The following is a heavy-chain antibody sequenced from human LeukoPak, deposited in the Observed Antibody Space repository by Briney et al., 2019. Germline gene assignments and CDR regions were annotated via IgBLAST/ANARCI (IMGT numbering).Heavy chain of an antibody. CDR1: GGSFSDYF. J-gene: IGHJ3*02. CDR3: AGLVDAFDI. V-gene: IGHV4-34*01. Sequence: EPSETLSPTCSVYGGSFSDYFWSWLRQPPGKGLEWIGEINHSGSTNYNPSLKSRVTISVDTSNNQCSLKLSSVTAADTAVHYFAGLVDAFDIWGQGTMVTVSS. CDR2: INHSGST. D-gene: IGHD6-6*01.